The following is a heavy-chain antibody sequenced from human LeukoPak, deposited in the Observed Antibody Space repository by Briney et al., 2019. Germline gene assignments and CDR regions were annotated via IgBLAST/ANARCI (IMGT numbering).Heavy chain of an antibody. J-gene: IGHJ5*02. V-gene: IGHV4-4*02. D-gene: IGHD2-21*02. Sequence: PSGTLSLTCAVSGGSISSSNWWSWVRQPPGKGLEWIGEIYHSGSTNYNPSLKSRVTISVDKSKNQFSLKLSSVTAADTAVYYCAVYCGGDCYSGVNNWFDPWGQGNLVTVSS. CDR3: AVYCGGDCYSGVNNWFDP. CDR2: IYHSGST. CDR1: GGSISSSNW.